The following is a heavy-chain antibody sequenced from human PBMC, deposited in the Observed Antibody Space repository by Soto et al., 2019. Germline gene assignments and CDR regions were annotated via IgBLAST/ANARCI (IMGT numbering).Heavy chain of an antibody. D-gene: IGHD3-22*01. CDR2: IYYSGST. CDR3: ARDEDYYDSSGNKQNN. CDR1: GGSISSGDYY. Sequence: SETLSLTCTVSGGSISSGDYYWSWIRQPPGKGLEWIGYIYYSGSTYYNPSLKSRVTISVDTSKNQFSLKLSSVTAADTAVYYCARDEDYYDSSGNKQNNCGQGTLVTVSS. J-gene: IGHJ4*02. V-gene: IGHV4-30-4*01.